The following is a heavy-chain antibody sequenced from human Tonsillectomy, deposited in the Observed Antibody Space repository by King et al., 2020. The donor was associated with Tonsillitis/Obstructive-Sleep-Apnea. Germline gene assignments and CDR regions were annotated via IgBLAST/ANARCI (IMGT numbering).Heavy chain of an antibody. J-gene: IGHJ6*02. CDR1: GFTFSNAW. CDR2: IKSKTDGGTT. V-gene: IGHV3-15*07. CDR3: TTQGFIAAAGSFYYYYGMDV. Sequence: VQLVESGGGLVKPGGSLRLSCAASGFTFSNAWMNWVRQAPGKGLEWVGRIKSKTDGGTTDYAAPVKGRFTISRDDSKNTLYLQMNSLKTEDTAVYYCTTQGFIAAAGSFYYYYGMDVWRQGTTVTVSS. D-gene: IGHD6-13*01.